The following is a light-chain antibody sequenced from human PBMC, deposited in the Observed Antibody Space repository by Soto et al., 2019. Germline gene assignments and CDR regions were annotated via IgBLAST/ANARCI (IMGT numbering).Light chain of an antibody. V-gene: IGKV2-30*01. CDR2: NVS. CDR3: LQGSHWPRT. CDR1: QSLVYRDGNTY. J-gene: IGKJ2*01. Sequence: DVVMTQSPLSLPVTLGQPASISCTSSQSLVYRDGNTYLNWFQQRPGQSPRRLIYNVSKRDSGVPDRFSGSGSGTDFTLKISRVEAEDVGVYYCLQGSHWPRTFGQGTKREIK.